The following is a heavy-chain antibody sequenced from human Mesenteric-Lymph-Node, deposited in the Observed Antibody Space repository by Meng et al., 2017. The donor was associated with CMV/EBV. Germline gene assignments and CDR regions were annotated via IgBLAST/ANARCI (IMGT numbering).Heavy chain of an antibody. CDR3: ARGWELLSGFDP. CDR1: GFTVSSNY. Sequence: GESLKISCAASGFTVSSNYMSWVRQAPGKGLEWVSSISSSSSYIYYADSVKGRFTISRDNAKNSLYLQMNSLRAEDTAVYYCARGWELLSGFDPWGQGTLVTVSS. V-gene: IGHV3-21*01. CDR2: ISSSSSYI. J-gene: IGHJ5*02. D-gene: IGHD1-26*01.